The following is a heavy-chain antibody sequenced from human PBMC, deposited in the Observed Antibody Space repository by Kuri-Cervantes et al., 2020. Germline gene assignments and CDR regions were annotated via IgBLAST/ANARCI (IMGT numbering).Heavy chain of an antibody. CDR1: GGTFSSYA. CDR2: INPSGGST. CDR3: ARLDYGDYEGGYFDL. V-gene: IGHV1-46*01. Sequence: ASVKVSCKASGGTFSSYAISWVRQAPGQGLEWMGIINPSGGSTSYAQKFQGRVTMTRDTSASTAYMELSSLRSEDTAVYYCARLDYGDYEGGYFDLWGRGTLVTVSS. J-gene: IGHJ2*01. D-gene: IGHD4-17*01.